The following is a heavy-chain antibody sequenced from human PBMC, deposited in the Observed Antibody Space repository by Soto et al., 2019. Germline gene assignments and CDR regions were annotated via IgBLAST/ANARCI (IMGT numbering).Heavy chain of an antibody. CDR3: ARGSVGYSGYDCGDY. Sequence: VQLVESGGGLVQPGGSLRLSCAASGFTFSSYSMNWVRQAPGKGLEWVSYISSSSSTIYYADSVKGRFTISRDNAKNSLYLQMNRLRAEDTAVYYCARGSVGYSGYDCGDYWGQGTLVTVSS. CDR2: ISSSSSTI. V-gene: IGHV3-48*01. J-gene: IGHJ4*02. CDR1: GFTFSSYS. D-gene: IGHD5-12*01.